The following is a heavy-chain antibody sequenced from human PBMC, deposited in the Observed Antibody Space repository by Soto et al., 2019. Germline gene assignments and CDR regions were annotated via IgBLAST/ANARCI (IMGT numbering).Heavy chain of an antibody. CDR1: GFTFSSYG. J-gene: IGHJ6*02. CDR2: IWYDGSNK. CDR3: ARDGVAAAGTPTHPYYYYGMDV. D-gene: IGHD6-13*01. V-gene: IGHV3-33*01. Sequence: GGSLRLSCAASGFTFSSYGMHWVRQAPGKGLEWVAVIWYDGSNKYYADSVKGRFTISRDNSKNTLYLQMNSLRAEDTAVYYCARDGVAAAGTPTHPYYYYGMDVWGQGTTVTVSS.